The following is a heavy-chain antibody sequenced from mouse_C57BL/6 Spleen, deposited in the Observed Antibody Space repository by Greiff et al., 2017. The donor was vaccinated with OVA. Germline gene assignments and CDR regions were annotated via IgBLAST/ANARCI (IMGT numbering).Heavy chain of an antibody. J-gene: IGHJ3*01. Sequence: VQLQQPGAELVKPGASVKLSCKASGYTFTSYWMHWVKQRPGQGLEWIGMIHPNSGSTNYNEKFKSKATLTVDKSSSTAYMQLSSLTSEDSAVYYCARWGDDYGAFAYWGQGTLVTVSS. D-gene: IGHD2-4*01. CDR3: ARWGDDYGAFAY. CDR1: GYTFTSYW. V-gene: IGHV1-64*01. CDR2: IHPNSGST.